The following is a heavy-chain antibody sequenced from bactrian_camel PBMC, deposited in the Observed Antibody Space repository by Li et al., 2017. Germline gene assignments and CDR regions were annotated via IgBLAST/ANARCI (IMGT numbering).Heavy chain of an antibody. V-gene: IGHV3S6*01. Sequence: HVQLVESGGGSVSAGGSLRLSCTASEFTYSRTWLGWFRQGPGKEREGVAAIYHGGGATAYADSVKGRFTISQDNAKKTVHLQMNSLKPEDTAMYSCAAAVVPSKEHGWVLGENGLWGQGTQVTVSS. CDR3: AAAVVPSKEHGWVLGENGL. CDR2: IYHGGGAT. D-gene: IGHD2*01. J-gene: IGHJ4*01. CDR1: EFTYSRTW.